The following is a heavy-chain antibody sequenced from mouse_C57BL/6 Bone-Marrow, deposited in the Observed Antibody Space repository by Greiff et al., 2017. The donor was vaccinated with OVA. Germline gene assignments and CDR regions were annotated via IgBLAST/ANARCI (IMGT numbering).Heavy chain of an antibody. CDR3: ASGSMVTDYFDY. V-gene: IGHV1-26*01. J-gene: IGHJ2*01. CDR2: INPNNGGT. Sequence: EVQLQQSGPELVKPGASVKISCKASGYTFTDYYMNWVKQSHGKSLEWIGDINPNNGGTSYNQKFKGKATLTVDKSSSTAYMELRSLTSEDSAVYYCASGSMVTDYFDYWGQGTTLTVSS. CDR1: GYTFTDYY. D-gene: IGHD2-2*01.